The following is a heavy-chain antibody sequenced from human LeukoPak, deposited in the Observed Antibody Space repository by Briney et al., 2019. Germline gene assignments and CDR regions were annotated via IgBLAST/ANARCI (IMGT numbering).Heavy chain of an antibody. CDR2: IIPILGIA. Sequence: SVKVSCKASGYTFTSYGISWVRQAPGQGLEWMGRIIPILGIANYAQKFQGRVTITADKSTSTAYMELSSLRSEDTAVYYCARDVATAMVTNFDYWGQGTLVTVSS. CDR3: ARDVATAMVTNFDY. J-gene: IGHJ4*02. D-gene: IGHD5-18*01. V-gene: IGHV1-69*04. CDR1: GYTFTSYG.